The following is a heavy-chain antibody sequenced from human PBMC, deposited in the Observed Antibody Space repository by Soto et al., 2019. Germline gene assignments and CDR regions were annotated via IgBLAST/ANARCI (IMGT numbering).Heavy chain of an antibody. CDR3: ARVPSADWNYLWFDP. D-gene: IGHD1-7*01. V-gene: IGHV1-69*02. J-gene: IGHJ5*02. CDR2: IIPILGIA. Sequence: QVQLVQSGAEVKKPGSSVKVSCKASGGTFSSYTISWVRQAPGQGLEWMGRIIPILGIANYAQKFQGRVTITADKSTSTAYMELSSLRSEDTAVYYCARVPSADWNYLWFDPWGQGTLVTASS. CDR1: GGTFSSYT.